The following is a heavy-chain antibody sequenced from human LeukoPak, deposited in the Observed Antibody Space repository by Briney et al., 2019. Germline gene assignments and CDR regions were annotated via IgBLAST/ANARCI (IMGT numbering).Heavy chain of an antibody. D-gene: IGHD3-10*01. J-gene: IGHJ3*02. CDR2: VNHSGST. CDR3: ATYASPSSGAFDI. Sequence: PSETLSLTXAVYGGSFSGYYWSWIRQPPGKGLEWIGEVNHSGSTNYNPSLKSRVTISVDTSKNQFSLKPSSVTAADTAVYYCATYASPSSGAFDIWGQGTMVTVSS. CDR1: GGSFSGYY. V-gene: IGHV4-34*01.